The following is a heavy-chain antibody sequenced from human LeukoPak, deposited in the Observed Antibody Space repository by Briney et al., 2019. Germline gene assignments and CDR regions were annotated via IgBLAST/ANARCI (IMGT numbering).Heavy chain of an antibody. Sequence: GGSLRLSCEASGFRFSYFWVSWVRQAPGKGLEWVANINEDGSQKYYVDSVKGRFTISRDNTKKLVFLQMNSLRVEDTAVYYCARDEVGGYYFEWGQGNLVNVSS. CDR2: INEDGSQK. CDR3: ARDEVGGYYFE. D-gene: IGHD3-3*01. V-gene: IGHV3-7*01. J-gene: IGHJ4*02. CDR1: GFRFSYFW.